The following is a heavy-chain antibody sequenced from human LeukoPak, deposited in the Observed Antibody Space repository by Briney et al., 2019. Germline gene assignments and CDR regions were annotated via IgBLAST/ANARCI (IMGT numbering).Heavy chain of an antibody. CDR2: IYYSGST. CDR3: ARDREDIVLMVYAIGRYFDY. V-gene: IGHV4-61*10. J-gene: IGHJ4*02. CDR1: GGSISSGSYY. D-gene: IGHD2-8*01. Sequence: SETLSLTCTVSGGSISSGSYYWSWIRQPAGKGLEWIGYIYYSGSTNYNPSLKSRVTISVETSKNQFSLKLSSVTAADTAVYYCARDREDIVLMVYAIGRYFDYWGQGTLVTVSS.